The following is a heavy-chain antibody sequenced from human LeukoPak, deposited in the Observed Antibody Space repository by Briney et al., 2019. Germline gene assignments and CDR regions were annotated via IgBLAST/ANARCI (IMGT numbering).Heavy chain of an antibody. J-gene: IGHJ4*02. CDR1: GFTFDDYG. CDR3: ARMRWGNYYDSSGSGDY. CDR2: INWNGGST. V-gene: IGHV3-20*04. Sequence: GGSLRLSCAASGFTFDDYGMSWVRQAPGKGLEWVSGINWNGGSTGYADSVKGRFTISRDNAKNSLYLQMNSLRAEDTAVYYCARMRWGNYYDSSGSGDYWGQGTLVTVSS. D-gene: IGHD3-22*01.